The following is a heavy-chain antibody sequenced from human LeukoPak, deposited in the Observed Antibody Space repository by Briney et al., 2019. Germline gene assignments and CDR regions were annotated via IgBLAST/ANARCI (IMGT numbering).Heavy chain of an antibody. CDR1: GFTFGDYA. CDR2: IRSKAYGGTT. J-gene: IGHJ3*02. V-gene: IGHV3-49*03. D-gene: IGHD2-2*01. CDR3: TRALVVPAAPRGYAFDI. Sequence: GGSLRLSCTASGFTFGDYATSWFRQAPGKGLEWVGFIRSKAYGGTTEYAASVKGRFTISRDDSKSIAYLQMNSLKTEDTAVYYCTRALVVPAAPRGYAFDIWGQGTMVTVSS.